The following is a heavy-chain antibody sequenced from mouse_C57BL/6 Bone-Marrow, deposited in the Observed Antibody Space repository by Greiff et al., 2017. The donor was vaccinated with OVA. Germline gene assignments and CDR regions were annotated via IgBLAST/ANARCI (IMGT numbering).Heavy chain of an antibody. J-gene: IGHJ3*01. CDR2: ISYDGSN. V-gene: IGHV3-6*01. CDR3: ARGEGLEFAY. Sequence: EVKLMESGPGLVKPSQSLSLTCSVTGYSITSGYYWNWIRQFPGNKLEWMGYISYDGSNNYNPSLKNRISITRDTSKNQFFLKLNSVTTEDTATYYCARGEGLEFAYWGQGTLVTVSA. CDR1: GYSITSGYY. D-gene: IGHD3-3*01.